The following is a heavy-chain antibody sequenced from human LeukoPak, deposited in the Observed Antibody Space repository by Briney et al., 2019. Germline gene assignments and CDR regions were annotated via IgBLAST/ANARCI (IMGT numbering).Heavy chain of an antibody. CDR3: AREALQMAPGVFDY. CDR2: INHSGST. D-gene: IGHD5-24*01. V-gene: IGHV4-34*01. J-gene: IGHJ4*02. CDR1: GGSFSGYY. Sequence: PSETLSLTCAVYGGSFSGYYWSWIRQPPGKGLEWIGEINHSGSTNYNPSLKSRVTISVDTSKNQFSLKLSSVTAADTAVYYCAREALQMAPGVFDYWGQGTLVTVSS.